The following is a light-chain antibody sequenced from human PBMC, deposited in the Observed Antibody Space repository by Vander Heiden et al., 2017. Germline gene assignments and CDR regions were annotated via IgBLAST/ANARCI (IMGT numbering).Light chain of an antibody. CDR2: AAS. V-gene: IGKV1-8*01. CDR1: QGSSSY. J-gene: IGKJ2*01. Sequence: IRMTQSPSSLSASTGDRVTSACRVHQGSSSYLAWYQQKPGKAPKLLIYAASTLQSGVPSRFSGSGSGTDFTLTISSVQSEDFATYYCQQYYSYPHTFGQGTKLEIK. CDR3: QQYYSYPHT.